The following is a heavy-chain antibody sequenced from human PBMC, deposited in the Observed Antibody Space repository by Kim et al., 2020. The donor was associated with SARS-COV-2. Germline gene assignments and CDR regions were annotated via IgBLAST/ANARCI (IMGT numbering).Heavy chain of an antibody. D-gene: IGHD1-26*01. CDR2: VSSDGSEK. J-gene: IGHJ4*02. Sequence: LSLTCAASGFTFSSYSIHWVRQAPGKGLEWVAVVSSDGSEKYYADSMKGRFTISRDNSKNTLFVQMNSLRAEDTAVYYCAREFLAGSYFGYWGQGTLVTVSS. V-gene: IGHV3-30*04. CDR3: AREFLAGSYFGY. CDR1: GFTFSSYS.